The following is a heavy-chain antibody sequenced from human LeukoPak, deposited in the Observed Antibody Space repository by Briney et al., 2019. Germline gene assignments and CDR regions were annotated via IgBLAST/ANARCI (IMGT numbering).Heavy chain of an antibody. Sequence: GGTLRLSCAASGFTFSSYGMSWVRQAPGKGLEWVSAISGSGGSTYYADSVKGRFTISRDNSKNTLYLQMNSLRAEDTAVYYCAKGSRQLPFDYWGQGTLVTVSS. CDR2: ISGSGGST. J-gene: IGHJ4*02. V-gene: IGHV3-23*01. CDR1: GFTFSSYG. D-gene: IGHD5-18*01. CDR3: AKGSRQLPFDY.